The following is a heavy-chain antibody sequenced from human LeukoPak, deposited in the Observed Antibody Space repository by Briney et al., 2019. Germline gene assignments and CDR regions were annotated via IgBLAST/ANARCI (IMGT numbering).Heavy chain of an antibody. Sequence: GGSLRLSCAASGFTFSNAWMSWVRQAPGKGLEWVGCIKSKTDGGTTDYAAPVKGRFTISRDDSKNTLYLQMNSLKTEDTAVYYCTTEVSGSYSYVTYYFDYWGQGTLVTVSS. J-gene: IGHJ4*02. CDR2: IKSKTDGGTT. V-gene: IGHV3-15*01. CDR3: TTEVSGSYSYVTYYFDY. D-gene: IGHD1-26*01. CDR1: GFTFSNAW.